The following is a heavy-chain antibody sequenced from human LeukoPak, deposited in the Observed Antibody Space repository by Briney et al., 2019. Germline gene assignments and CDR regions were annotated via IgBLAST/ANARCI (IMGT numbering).Heavy chain of an antibody. Sequence: GESLKISCKGSGYSFTSYWIGWVRQLPGKGLEWMGIIYPGDSDTRYSPSFEGQVTLSADKSISTAFLQWSSLKAADTGMYYCRRRPFGYYSTWSTDVWGQGTLVTVSS. V-gene: IGHV5-51*01. J-gene: IGHJ4*02. CDR1: GYSFTSYW. CDR3: RRRPFGYYSTWSTDV. CDR2: IYPGDSDT. D-gene: IGHD2-2*03.